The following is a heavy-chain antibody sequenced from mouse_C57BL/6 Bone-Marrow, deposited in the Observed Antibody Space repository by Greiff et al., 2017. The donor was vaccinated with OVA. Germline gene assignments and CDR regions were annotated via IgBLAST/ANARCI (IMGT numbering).Heavy chain of an antibody. CDR3: APLWGRYAMDY. V-gene: IGHV1-58*01. J-gene: IGHJ4*01. Sequence: EVKLMESGAELVRPGSSVKMSCKTSGYTFTSYGINWVKQRPGQGLEWIGYIYIGNGYTEYNEKFKGKATLTSDTSSSTAYMQLSSLTSEDSAIYFCAPLWGRYAMDYWGQGTSVTVSS. CDR2: IYIGNGYT. D-gene: IGHD1-1*02. CDR1: GYTFTSYG.